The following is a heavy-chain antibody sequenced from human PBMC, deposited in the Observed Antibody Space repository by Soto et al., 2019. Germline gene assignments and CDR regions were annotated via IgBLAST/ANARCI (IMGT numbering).Heavy chain of an antibody. D-gene: IGHD3-22*01. CDR3: ARDVRDSSGYPEYYFDY. Sequence: EVQLVESGGGLVQPGGSLRLSCAASGFTVSSNYMSWVRQAPGKGLEWVSVIFSGGNTYYADSVKGRFTISRDNSKNTLYLHMNSVRAEDTAVYYCARDVRDSSGYPEYYFDYWGQGTLVTVPS. V-gene: IGHV3-66*01. CDR2: IFSGGNT. J-gene: IGHJ4*02. CDR1: GFTVSSNY.